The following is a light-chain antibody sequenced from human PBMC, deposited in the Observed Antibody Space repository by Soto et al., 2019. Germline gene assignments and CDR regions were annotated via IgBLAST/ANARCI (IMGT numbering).Light chain of an antibody. J-gene: IGKJ4*01. CDR1: QGIGRF. CDR2: AAS. CDR3: QQLTTYPLT. Sequence: DIQLTQSPSFLSASVGDRVTITCRASQGIGRFLVWYQQRPGEAPKLLIYAASTLQGGDPSRFSGSLSGTEFTLTISSLQPEDFATYYCQQLTTYPLTFGGGTKVEIK. V-gene: IGKV1-9*01.